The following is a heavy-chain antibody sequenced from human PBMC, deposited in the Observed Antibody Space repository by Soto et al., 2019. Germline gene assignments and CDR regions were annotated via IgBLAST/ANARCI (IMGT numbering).Heavy chain of an antibody. CDR3: ARRTGTTADFDY. J-gene: IGHJ4*02. Sequence: QLQLQESGPGLVKPSETLSLTCTVSGGSISSSSYYWGWIRQPPGKGLEWIGSIYYSGSNYYNPSLKSRDTISVDTSKNQFSRKLSSVTAADTAVYYCARRTGTTADFDYWGQGTLVTVSS. CDR1: GGSISSSSYY. D-gene: IGHD1-1*01. CDR2: IYYSGSN. V-gene: IGHV4-39*01.